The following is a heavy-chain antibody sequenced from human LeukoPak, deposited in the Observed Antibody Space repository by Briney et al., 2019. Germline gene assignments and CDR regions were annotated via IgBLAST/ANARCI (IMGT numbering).Heavy chain of an antibody. CDR3: ARAPGGIFDY. CDR2: IYYSGST. D-gene: IGHD3-16*01. Sequence: WGTLSLTCTVSGGSISSYYWSWIRQPPGKGLEWIGYIYYSGSTNYNPSLKNRVTISVDTSKNQSSLKVSSVTAEDPAGYYCARAPGGIFDYWGQGTLVTVSS. V-gene: IGHV4-59*01. J-gene: IGHJ4*02. CDR1: GGSISSYY.